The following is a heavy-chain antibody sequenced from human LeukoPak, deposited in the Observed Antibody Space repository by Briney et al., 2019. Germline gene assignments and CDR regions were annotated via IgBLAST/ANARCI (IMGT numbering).Heavy chain of an antibody. CDR3: TTEGTTFNRGGIIDY. Sequence: GGSLRLSCAASGFTFTNAWMNWVRQAPGKGLEWVGRIKSKTDGGTTDYAAPVKGRFTISRDDSKKTLYLQMNNLKTEDTAVYYCTTEGTTFNRGGIIDYWGQGTLVTVSS. J-gene: IGHJ4*02. D-gene: IGHD1-7*01. CDR1: GFTFTNAW. V-gene: IGHV3-15*01. CDR2: IKSKTDGGTT.